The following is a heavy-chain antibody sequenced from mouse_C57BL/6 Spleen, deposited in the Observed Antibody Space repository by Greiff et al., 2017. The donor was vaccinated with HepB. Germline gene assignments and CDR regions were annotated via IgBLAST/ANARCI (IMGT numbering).Heavy chain of an antibody. Sequence: EVMLVESGGGLVKPGGSLKLSCAASGFTFSDYGMHWVRQAPEKGLEWVAYISSGSSTIYYADTVKGRFTISRDNAKNTLFLQMTSLRSEDTAMYYCARTAYGSSPWFAYWGQGTLVTVSA. CDR3: ARTAYGSSPWFAY. CDR2: ISSGSSTI. CDR1: GFTFSDYG. V-gene: IGHV5-17*01. J-gene: IGHJ3*01. D-gene: IGHD1-1*01.